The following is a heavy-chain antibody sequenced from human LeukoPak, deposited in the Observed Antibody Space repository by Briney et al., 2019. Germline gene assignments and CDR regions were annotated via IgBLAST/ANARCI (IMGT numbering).Heavy chain of an antibody. Sequence: GGSLRLSCAASGFTFDDYAMHWVRQAPGKGLEWVSGISWNSGSIGYADSVKGRFTISRDNAKNSLYLQMNSLRAEDTAVYYCARARPFDYWGQGTLVTVSS. CDR2: ISWNSGSI. CDR1: GFTFDDYA. V-gene: IGHV3-9*01. J-gene: IGHJ4*02. CDR3: ARARPFDY.